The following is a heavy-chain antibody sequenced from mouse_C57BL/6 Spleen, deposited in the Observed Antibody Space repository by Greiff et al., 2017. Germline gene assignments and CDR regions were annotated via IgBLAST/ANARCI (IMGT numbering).Heavy chain of an antibody. CDR2: IDPNSGGT. CDR1: GYTFTSYW. D-gene: IGHD1-1*01. J-gene: IGHJ4*01. V-gene: IGHV1-72*01. Sequence: QVQLQQPGAELVKPGASVKLSCKASGYTFTSYWMHWVKQRPGRGLEWIGRIDPNSGGTNYNEKFKSKATLTVDKSSSTAYMQLSSLTSEYSAVYYCAGYSAVVAAALDYWGQGTTVTVSS. CDR3: AGYSAVVAAALDY.